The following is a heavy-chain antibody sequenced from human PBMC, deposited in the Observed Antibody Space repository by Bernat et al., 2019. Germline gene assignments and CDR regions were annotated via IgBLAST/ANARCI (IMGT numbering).Heavy chain of an antibody. D-gene: IGHD1-26*01. V-gene: IGHV3-48*03. Sequence: EVNLVESGGALVQPGGSLRLSCAASGFTFSNYEINWVRQTPGEGLEWVSSISSSGSTVYYADSVKGRFTISRDNAKNSLYLQMNRLRAEDTAVYYCARDLFSGHATGDYWGQGTLVTVSS. CDR3: ARDLFSGHATGDY. CDR2: ISSSGSTV. CDR1: GFTFSNYE. J-gene: IGHJ4*02.